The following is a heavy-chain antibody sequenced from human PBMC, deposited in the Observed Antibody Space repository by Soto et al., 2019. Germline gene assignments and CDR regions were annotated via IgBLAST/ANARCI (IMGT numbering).Heavy chain of an antibody. V-gene: IGHV3-30*18. D-gene: IGHD5-12*01. Sequence: QVQLVESGGGVVQPGRYLRLSCAASGFTFSSYGMHWVRQAPGKGLEWVAVISYDGSNKYYADSVKGRFTISRDNSKNTLYLQMNSLRAEDTAVYYCAKVGSGYDLEGYFDYWGQGTLVTVSS. CDR2: ISYDGSNK. CDR3: AKVGSGYDLEGYFDY. CDR1: GFTFSSYG. J-gene: IGHJ4*02.